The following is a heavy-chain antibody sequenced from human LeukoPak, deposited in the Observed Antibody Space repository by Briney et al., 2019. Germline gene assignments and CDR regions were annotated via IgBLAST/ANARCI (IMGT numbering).Heavy chain of an antibody. CDR3: AKEGAPLGGRPDY. CDR2: IRDDGNNI. Sequence: GGSLRLSCAASGFTFSSYAMHWVRQAPGKGLEWVAFIRDDGNNIHYADSVKDRFTISRDNSKNTLYLQMNSLRVEDTAVYYCAKEGAPLGGRPDYWGQGTLVTVSS. D-gene: IGHD3-16*01. J-gene: IGHJ4*02. V-gene: IGHV3-30*02. CDR1: GFTFSSYA.